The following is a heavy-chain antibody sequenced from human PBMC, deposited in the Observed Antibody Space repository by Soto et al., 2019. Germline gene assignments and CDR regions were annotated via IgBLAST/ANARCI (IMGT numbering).Heavy chain of an antibody. D-gene: IGHD2-15*01. V-gene: IGHV1-2*02. J-gene: IGHJ4*02. Sequence: VSVKVSCKASGYTFTGYYMHWVRQAPGQGLEWMGWINPNSGGTNYAQKFQGRVTMTRDTSISTAYMELSRLRSDDTAVYYCARDNISSGEGYSDFDYWGQGTLVTVSS. CDR2: INPNSGGT. CDR3: ARDNISSGEGYSDFDY. CDR1: GYTFTGYY.